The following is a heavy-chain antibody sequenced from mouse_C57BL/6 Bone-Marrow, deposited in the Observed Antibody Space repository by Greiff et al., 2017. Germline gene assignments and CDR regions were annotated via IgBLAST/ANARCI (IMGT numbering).Heavy chain of an antibody. Sequence: EVQGVESGGGLVKPGGSLKLSCAASGFTFSSYAMSWVRQTPEKRLEWVATISDGGSYTYYPDNVKGRFTISRDNAKNNLYLQRSHLKSEDTAMYYCARDIYEGFAYWGQGTLVTVSA. V-gene: IGHV5-4*01. D-gene: IGHD2-3*01. CDR1: GFTFSSYA. CDR2: ISDGGSYT. J-gene: IGHJ3*01. CDR3: ARDIYEGFAY.